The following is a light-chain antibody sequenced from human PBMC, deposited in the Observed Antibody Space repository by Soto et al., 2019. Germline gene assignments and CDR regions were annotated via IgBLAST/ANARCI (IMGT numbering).Light chain of an antibody. V-gene: IGKV1-5*01. CDR3: QEYYSYSGT. CDR2: DAS. Sequence: DIPMTHSPSTLSASVGDRVTITCRASQSISGWLAWYQQKPWKAPRLLIYDASSLQSGVPSRFSGSGSGTEFYLTIDSLQPEDFATYYCQEYYSYSGTFGQGTKVDVK. J-gene: IGKJ1*01. CDR1: QSISGW.